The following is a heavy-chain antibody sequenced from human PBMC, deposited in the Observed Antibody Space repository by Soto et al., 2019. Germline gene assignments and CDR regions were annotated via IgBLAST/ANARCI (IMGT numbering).Heavy chain of an antibody. CDR1: GFTFTSHA. CDR3: AKGGSGQYYDLWRDSGD. CDR2: ISGSGGIR. V-gene: IGHV3-23*01. Sequence: EVQLLESGGGLVQPGGSLRLSCAASGFTFTSHAMAWVRQAPGKGLEWVSAISGSGGIRYYIDSVKGRFTISRDNSKNTLYLQMNSLRAEDTAVYYCAKGGSGQYYDLWRDSGDWGQGALVIVSS. D-gene: IGHD3-3*01. J-gene: IGHJ4*02.